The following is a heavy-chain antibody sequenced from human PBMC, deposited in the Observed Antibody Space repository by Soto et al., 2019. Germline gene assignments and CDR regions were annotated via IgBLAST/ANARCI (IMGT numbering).Heavy chain of an antibody. V-gene: IGHV3-73*01. J-gene: IGHJ6*02. CDR1: GFTFSGSA. CDR2: IRSKANSYAT. Sequence: GGSLRLSCAASGFTFSGSAMHWVRQASGKGLEWVGRIRSKANSYATAYAASVKGRLTISRDDSKNTAYLQMNSLKTEDTAVYYCTRPGGYCSSTSCYLGARDVWGQGTTVTVSS. D-gene: IGHD2-2*01. CDR3: TRPGGYCSSTSCYLGARDV.